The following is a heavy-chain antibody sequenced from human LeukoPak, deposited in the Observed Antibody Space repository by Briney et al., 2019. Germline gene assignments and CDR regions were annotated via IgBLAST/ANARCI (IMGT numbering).Heavy chain of an antibody. D-gene: IGHD3-22*01. J-gene: IGHJ4*02. CDR3: ARDLSTRYSDTSGYSPSDY. V-gene: IGHV1-18*01. CDR2: ISAYNGNT. Sequence: GASVKVSFKASGYTFSTYGISWVRQAPGQGREWMGWISAYNGNTYYAQKVQGRVTMTTDTSTNTAFMELRGLRSDDTAVYYCARDLSTRYSDTSGYSPSDYWGQGSLVTVSP. CDR1: GYTFSTYG.